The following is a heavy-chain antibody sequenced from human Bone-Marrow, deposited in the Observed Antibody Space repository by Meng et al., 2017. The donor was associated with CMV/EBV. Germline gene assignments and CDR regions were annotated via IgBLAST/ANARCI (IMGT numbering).Heavy chain of an antibody. Sequence: SGYSFSNYWIGWVRQMPGKGLEWMGLIYPGDYDTRYSPSFQGQVTFSVDKSISTAFLQWSGLKASDTAMYFCARQLIGVISPRFFDCWGQGTLVTVSS. CDR3: ARQLIGVISPRFFDC. CDR2: IYPGDYDT. V-gene: IGHV5-51*01. D-gene: IGHD3-16*02. CDR1: GYSFSNYW. J-gene: IGHJ4*02.